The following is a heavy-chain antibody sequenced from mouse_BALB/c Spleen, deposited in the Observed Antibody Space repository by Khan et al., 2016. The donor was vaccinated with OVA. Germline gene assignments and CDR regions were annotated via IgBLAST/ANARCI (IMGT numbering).Heavy chain of an antibody. J-gene: IGHJ4*01. D-gene: IGHD2-3*01. CDR3: ARDGSWYNYAVEY. CDR1: SYSITSDYA. CDR2: INYIGST. V-gene: IGHV3-2*02. Sequence: DVQLVESGPGLVNPSQSLSLTCTVTSYSITSDYAWNWIRQFPGNKLEWMRYINYIGSTNHTPALKSRIPITRDTSKNQFFLQLNSVTTEDTGTYYGARDGSWYNYAVEYWGQGTSVTVSS.